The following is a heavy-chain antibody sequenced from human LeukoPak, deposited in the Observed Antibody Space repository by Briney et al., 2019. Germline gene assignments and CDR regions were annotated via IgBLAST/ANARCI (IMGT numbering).Heavy chain of an antibody. J-gene: IGHJ3*02. D-gene: IGHD5-18*01. Sequence: GGSLRLSCAASGFTFSGYSMNWVRQAPGKGLEWVSSISSSSSYIYYADSVKGRFTISRDNAKNSLYLQMNSLRAEDTAVYYCARDHKLSAFDIWGQGTMVTVSS. CDR3: ARDHKLSAFDI. CDR2: ISSSSSYI. CDR1: GFTFSGYS. V-gene: IGHV3-21*01.